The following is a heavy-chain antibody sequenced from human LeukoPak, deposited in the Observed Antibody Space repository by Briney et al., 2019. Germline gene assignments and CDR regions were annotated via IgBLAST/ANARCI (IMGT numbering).Heavy chain of an antibody. CDR1: GFTFSSYS. CDR3: ATYRQVLLPFES. V-gene: IGHV3-21*04. Sequence: GGSLRLSCAASGFTFSSYSMNWVRQAPGKGLEWVSSISSSSSYIYYADSVRGRFTISRDNSKSTLSLQMNSLRAEDTAIYYCATYRQVLLPFESWGQGALVTVSS. D-gene: IGHD2-8*02. CDR2: ISSSSSYI. J-gene: IGHJ4*02.